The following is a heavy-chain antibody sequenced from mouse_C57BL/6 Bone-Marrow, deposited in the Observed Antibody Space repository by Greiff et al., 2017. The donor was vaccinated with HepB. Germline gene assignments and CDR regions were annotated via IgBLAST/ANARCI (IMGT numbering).Heavy chain of an antibody. CDR1: GYAFSSSW. J-gene: IGHJ3*01. D-gene: IGHD2-3*01. Sequence: VQLQQSGPELVKPGASVKISCKASGYAFSSSWMNWVKQRPGKGLEWIGRIYPGDGDTNYNGKFKGKATLTADKSSSTAYMQLSSLTSEDSAVYVCARWDDGYYGAYWGQGTLVTVAA. CDR2: IYPGDGDT. CDR3: ARWDDGYYGAY. V-gene: IGHV1-82*01.